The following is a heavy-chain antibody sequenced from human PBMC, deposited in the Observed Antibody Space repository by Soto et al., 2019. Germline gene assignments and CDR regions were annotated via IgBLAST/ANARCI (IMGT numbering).Heavy chain of an antibody. CDR2: ISYDGSNK. Sequence: QVQLVESGGGVVQPGRSLRLSCAASGFTFSSYGMHWVRQAPGKGLEWVAVISYDGSNKYYADSVKGRFTISRDNSKNTLYLQMNSLRAEDTAVYYCAREDLGYDFWSGYYLNYYYGMDVWGQGTTATVSS. CDR1: GFTFSSYG. V-gene: IGHV3-30*03. CDR3: AREDLGYDFWSGYYLNYYYGMDV. D-gene: IGHD3-3*01. J-gene: IGHJ6*02.